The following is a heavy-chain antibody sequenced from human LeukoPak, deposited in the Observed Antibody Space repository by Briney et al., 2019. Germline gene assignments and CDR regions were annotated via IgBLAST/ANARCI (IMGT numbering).Heavy chain of an antibody. V-gene: IGHV3-30-3*01. Sequence: PGRSLRLSCAASGFTFSSYAMHWVRQAPGKGLEWVAVISYDGSNKYYADSVKGRFTIPRDNSKNTLYLQMNSLRAEDTAVYYCARGTPSSSGWLYYGMDVWGQGTTVTVSS. D-gene: IGHD6-19*01. CDR2: ISYDGSNK. CDR3: ARGTPSSSGWLYYGMDV. J-gene: IGHJ6*02. CDR1: GFTFSSYA.